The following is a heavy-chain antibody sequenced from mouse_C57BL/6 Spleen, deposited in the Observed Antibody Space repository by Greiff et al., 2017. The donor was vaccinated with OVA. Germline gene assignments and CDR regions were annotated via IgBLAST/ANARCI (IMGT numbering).Heavy chain of an antibody. V-gene: IGHV1-19*01. CDR3: ARGIYDYDWYFDV. Sequence: EVKLVESGPVLVKPGASVKMSCKASGYTFTDYYMNWVKQSHGKSLEWIGVINPYNGGTSYNQKFKGKATLTVDKSSSTAYMELNSLTSEDSAVYYCARGIYDYDWYFDVWGTGTTVTVSS. J-gene: IGHJ1*03. D-gene: IGHD2-4*01. CDR2: INPYNGGT. CDR1: GYTFTDYY.